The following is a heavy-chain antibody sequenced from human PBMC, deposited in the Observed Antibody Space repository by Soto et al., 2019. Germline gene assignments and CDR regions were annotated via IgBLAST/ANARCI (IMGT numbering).Heavy chain of an antibody. D-gene: IGHD6-19*01. V-gene: IGHV3-23*01. CDR2: ISGSGDST. Sequence: GGSLRLSCSASGFTFSTYAMNWVRQAPGKGLEWVSGISGSGDSTYYADSVKGRFTVSRDNSKNTLYLQMNSLRAEDTAVFYCAKERSSGWSFDYWGQGTLVTV. J-gene: IGHJ4*02. CDR1: GFTFSTYA. CDR3: AKERSSGWSFDY.